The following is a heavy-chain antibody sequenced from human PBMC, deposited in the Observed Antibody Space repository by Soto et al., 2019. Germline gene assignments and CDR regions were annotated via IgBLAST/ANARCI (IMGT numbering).Heavy chain of an antibody. V-gene: IGHV4-34*01. J-gene: IGHJ5*02. CDR1: GGSFSGYY. CDR2: INHSGST. Sequence: SETLSLTCAVYGGSFSGYYWSWIRQPPGKGLEWIGEINHSGSTNYNPSLKSRVTISVDTSKNQFSLKLSSVTAADTAVYYCARGLSGTFAGTQGNWFDPWGQGTLVTVSS. CDR3: ARGLSGTFAGTQGNWFDP.